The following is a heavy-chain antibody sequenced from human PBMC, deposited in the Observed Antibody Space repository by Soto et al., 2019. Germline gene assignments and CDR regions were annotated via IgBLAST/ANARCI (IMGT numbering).Heavy chain of an antibody. V-gene: IGHV4-34*01. CDR2: INHSGST. J-gene: IGHJ4*02. CDR1: GGSFSGYY. Sequence: PSETLSLTCAVYGGSFSGYYWSWIRQPPGKGLEWIGEINHSGSTNYNPSLKSRVTISVDTSKNQFSLQLNSVTAADTAVYYCARGFAIDWYTYYFDYWGQGTLVTVSS. D-gene: IGHD3-9*01. CDR3: ARGFAIDWYTYYFDY.